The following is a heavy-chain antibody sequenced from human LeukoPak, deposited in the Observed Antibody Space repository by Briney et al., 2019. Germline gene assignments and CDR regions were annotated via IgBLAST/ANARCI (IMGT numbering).Heavy chain of an antibody. D-gene: IGHD2-15*01. CDR1: GFTFSGYP. CDR3: ARGYCSGGSCDYFDY. V-gene: IGHV3-30-3*01. CDR2: ISYDGSNK. J-gene: IGHJ4*02. Sequence: GGSLRLSCAASGFTFSGYPIHWVRQAPGKGLEWVAVISYDGSNKYYADSVKGRFTISRDNSKNTLYLQMNSLRAEDTAVYYCARGYCSGGSCDYFDYWGQGTLVTVSS.